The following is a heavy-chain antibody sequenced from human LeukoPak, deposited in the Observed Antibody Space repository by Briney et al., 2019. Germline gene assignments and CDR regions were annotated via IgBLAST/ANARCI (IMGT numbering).Heavy chain of an antibody. D-gene: IGHD3-16*01. CDR1: GFSFSDSG. J-gene: IGHJ4*02. V-gene: IGHV3-30*03. CDR3: ARDGGDY. CDR2: ISYDGSKE. Sequence: GRSLRLSCAASGFSFSDSGMNWVRQAPGKGREWVAVISYDGSKEYYADSLKGRFTISRDNSKNTLYLQMNSLRVEDTAIYYCARDGGDYWGQGTLVTVSS.